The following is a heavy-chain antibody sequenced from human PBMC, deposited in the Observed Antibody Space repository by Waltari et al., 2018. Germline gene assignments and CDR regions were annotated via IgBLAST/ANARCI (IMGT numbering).Heavy chain of an antibody. CDR3: AKVGAAAGLFDY. V-gene: IGHV3-23*01. D-gene: IGHD6-13*01. CDR2: ISGSGGST. Sequence: EVQLLESGGGLVQPGGSLRLSCAASGFTFSSYAVSWVRQAPGKGLEWVSAISGSGGSTYYADSVKGRFTISRDNSKNTLYLQMNSLRAEDTAVYYCAKVGAAAGLFDYWGQGTLVTVSS. CDR1: GFTFSSYA. J-gene: IGHJ4*02.